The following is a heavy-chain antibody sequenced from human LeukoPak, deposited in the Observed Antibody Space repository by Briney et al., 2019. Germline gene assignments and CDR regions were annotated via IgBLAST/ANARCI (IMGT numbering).Heavy chain of an antibody. CDR2: IYSGGST. D-gene: IGHD2-15*01. CDR3: ARGGRTAQFDY. Sequence: PGGSLRLSCAASGFTVSSNYMSWVRQAPGKGLEWVSVIYSGGSTYYADPVKGRFTISRDNSKNTLYLQMNSLRAEDTAVYYCARGGRTAQFDYWGQGTLVTVSS. J-gene: IGHJ4*02. CDR1: GFTVSSNY. V-gene: IGHV3-53*01.